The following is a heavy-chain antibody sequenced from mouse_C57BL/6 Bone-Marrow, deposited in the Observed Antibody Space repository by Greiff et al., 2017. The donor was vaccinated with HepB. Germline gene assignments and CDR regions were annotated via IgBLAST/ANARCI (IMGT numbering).Heavy chain of an antibody. Sequence: EVMLVESGGGLVQPGGSLSLSCAASGFTFTDYYMSWVRQPPGKALEWLGFIRNKANGYTTEYSASVKGRFTISRDNSQSILYLQMNALRAEDSATYYCARRRYGNYLAYWGQGTLVTVSA. V-gene: IGHV7-3*01. CDR1: GFTFTDYY. CDR3: ARRRYGNYLAY. D-gene: IGHD2-1*01. CDR2: IRNKANGYTT. J-gene: IGHJ3*01.